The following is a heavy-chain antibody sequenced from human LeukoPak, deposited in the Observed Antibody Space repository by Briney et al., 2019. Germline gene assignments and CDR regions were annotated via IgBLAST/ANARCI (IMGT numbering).Heavy chain of an antibody. Sequence: GGSLRLSCAASGLNIRSSWMSWIRQAPGKGLERVANINQDGSEKYYVDSVKGRFTISRDNAKNSLYLQMNSLRVEDTAVYYCARAFYSYFDYWGQGTLVVVST. V-gene: IGHV3-7*03. CDR1: GLNIRSSW. J-gene: IGHJ4*02. CDR3: ARAFYSYFDY. CDR2: INQDGSEK. D-gene: IGHD2/OR15-2a*01.